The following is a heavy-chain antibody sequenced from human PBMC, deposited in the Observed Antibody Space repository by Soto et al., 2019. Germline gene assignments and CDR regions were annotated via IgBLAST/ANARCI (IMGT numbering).Heavy chain of an antibody. CDR3: ARGGGTDDYYYGMDV. CDR2: ISAYNDNT. J-gene: IGHJ6*02. V-gene: IGHV1-18*04. CDR1: AYTFTDYG. D-gene: IGHD1-26*01. Sequence: VKVSCMASAYTFTDYGISCVRQAPGQELEWMGWISAYNDNTNYAQKPQRRVTMTTETSTSTAYMELRSLRSDDTAVYYCARGGGTDDYYYGMDVWGQGTTVTVSS.